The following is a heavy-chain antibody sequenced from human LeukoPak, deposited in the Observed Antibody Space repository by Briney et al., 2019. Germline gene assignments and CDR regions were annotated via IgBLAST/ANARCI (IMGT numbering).Heavy chain of an antibody. CDR2: IYTSGST. D-gene: IGHD6-13*01. Sequence: PSGTLSLTCTVSGGSISSYYWSWIRQPAGKGLEWIGRIYTSGSTNYNPSLKSRVTMSVDTSKNQFSLKLSSVTAADTAVYYCAREGSSSWYYYYYYMDVWGKGTTVTVSS. V-gene: IGHV4-4*07. CDR1: GGSISSYY. J-gene: IGHJ6*03. CDR3: AREGSSSWYYYYYYMDV.